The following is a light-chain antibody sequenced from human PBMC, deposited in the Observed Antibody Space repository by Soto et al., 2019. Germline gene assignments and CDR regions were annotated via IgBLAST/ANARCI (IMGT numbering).Light chain of an antibody. CDR1: SSDVGSYNV. CDR3: CSYAGSSTYV. V-gene: IGLV2-23*01. Sequence: QAALTQPASVSGSPGQSSTISCTGTSSDVGSYNVVSWYQPHPGKAPKLMIYEGSKRPSGVSNRFSGSKSGNTASLTISGLQAEDEADYYCCSYAGSSTYVFGTGTKLTVL. J-gene: IGLJ1*01. CDR2: EGS.